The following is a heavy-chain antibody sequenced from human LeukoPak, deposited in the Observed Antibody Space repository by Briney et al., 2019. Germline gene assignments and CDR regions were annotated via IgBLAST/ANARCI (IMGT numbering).Heavy chain of an antibody. CDR2: ITGTGGST. Sequence: PGGSLRLSCAASGFTLSTYWMHWVRQAPGKGLEWVSAITGTGGSTYYADSVKGRFTISRDNSKNTLYLQMNSLRAEDTAVYYCATRGCCSGTSCYAPQPWGQGTLVTVSS. CDR3: ATRGCCSGTSCYAPQP. V-gene: IGHV3-23*01. CDR1: GFTLSTYW. D-gene: IGHD2-2*01. J-gene: IGHJ5*02.